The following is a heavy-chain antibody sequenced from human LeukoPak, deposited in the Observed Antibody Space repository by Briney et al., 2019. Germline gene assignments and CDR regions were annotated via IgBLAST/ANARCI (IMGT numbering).Heavy chain of an antibody. D-gene: IGHD5-18*01. V-gene: IGHV1-46*01. CDR1: GYTFTSNY. Sequence: ASVKVSCKASGYTFTSNYMHWVRQAPGQGLEWMGVINPTGGSTSYAHKFQGRITLTRDMSTSTAYMELRSLRSDDTAVYYCARGVDTAMVHSPILNYYYYMDVWGKGTTVTVSS. CDR3: ARGVDTAMVHSPILNYYYYMDV. J-gene: IGHJ6*03. CDR2: INPTGGST.